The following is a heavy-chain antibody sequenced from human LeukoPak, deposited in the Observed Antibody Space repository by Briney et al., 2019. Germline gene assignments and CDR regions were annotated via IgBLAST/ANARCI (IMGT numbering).Heavy chain of an antibody. Sequence: ASVKVSCKASGYTFTDYYMHWVRQASGQGLEWMGWMNPNSGHTGYAQKFQGRVTMTRTTSISTAYMELTSLTSEDSAVYYCARSIVGVRKRNDYWGQGTLVTVSS. CDR2: MNPNSGHT. J-gene: IGHJ4*02. CDR3: ARSIVGVRKRNDY. D-gene: IGHD1-26*01. V-gene: IGHV1-8*02. CDR1: GYTFTDYY.